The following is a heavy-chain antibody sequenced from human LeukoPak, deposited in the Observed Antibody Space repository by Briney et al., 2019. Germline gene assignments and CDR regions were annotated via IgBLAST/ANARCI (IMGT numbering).Heavy chain of an antibody. CDR2: ISWNSGSI. CDR3: AKDSGYNPNYYFDY. V-gene: IGHV3-9*01. Sequence: GRSLRLSCAASGFTFDDYAMHWVRQASGKGLEWVSGISWNSGSIGYADSVKGRFTISRDNAKNSLYLQMNSLRAEDTALYYCAKDSGYNPNYYFDYWGQGTLVTVPS. J-gene: IGHJ4*02. CDR1: GFTFDDYA. D-gene: IGHD5-24*01.